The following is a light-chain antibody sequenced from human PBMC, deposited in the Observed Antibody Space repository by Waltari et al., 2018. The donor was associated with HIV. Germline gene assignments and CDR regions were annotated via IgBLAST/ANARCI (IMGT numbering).Light chain of an antibody. Sequence: EIVMTQSPATMSVSQGERATISCRASQSVSSNLAWYQQTPGQAPRLLIYGASTRATGIPARFSGSGSGTDFTRTISSLQSEDFAVYYCQQYNTCPPRTFGQGTKLEIK. CDR1: QSVSSN. CDR3: QQYNTCPPRT. V-gene: IGKV3-15*01. CDR2: GAS. J-gene: IGKJ2*01.